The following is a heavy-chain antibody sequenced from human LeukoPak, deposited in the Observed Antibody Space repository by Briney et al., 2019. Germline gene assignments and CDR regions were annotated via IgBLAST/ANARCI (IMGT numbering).Heavy chain of an antibody. CDR1: GFTFSSYS. CDR2: ISSSSSYI. J-gene: IGHJ4*02. V-gene: IGHV3-21*01. Sequence: GGSLRLSCAASGFTFSSYSMNWVRQAPGKGLEWVSSISSSSSYIYYADSVKGRFTISRDNAKNSLYLQMNSLRAEDTAVYYCASEGEIGYGYLYWGQGTLVTVSS. CDR3: ASEGEIGYGYLY. D-gene: IGHD5-18*01.